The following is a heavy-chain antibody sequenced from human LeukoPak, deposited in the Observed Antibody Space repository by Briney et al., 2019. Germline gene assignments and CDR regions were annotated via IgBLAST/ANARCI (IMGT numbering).Heavy chain of an antibody. CDR2: ISDRGDST. J-gene: IGHJ4*02. CDR3: AREILAPGKTHDY. CDR1: GFTITTYA. Sequence: AGGSLRLSCAASGFTITTYAMGWVRQAPGKGLEWVSVISDRGDSTHYADSVKGRFTISRDNTKNTLFLQINSLRAEDTAVYYCAREILAPGKTHDYWGQGTLVTVSS. V-gene: IGHV3-23*01.